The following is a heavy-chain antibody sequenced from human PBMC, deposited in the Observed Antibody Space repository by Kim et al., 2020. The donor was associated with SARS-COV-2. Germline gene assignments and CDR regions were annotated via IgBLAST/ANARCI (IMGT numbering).Heavy chain of an antibody. D-gene: IGHD1-26*01. CDR2: IYYSGST. J-gene: IGHJ1*01. CDR3: ASAPFKWELTSEYFQH. CDR1: GGSISSYY. V-gene: IGHV4-59*01. Sequence: SETLSLTCTVSGGSISSYYWSWIRQPPGKGLEWIGYIYYSGSTNYNPSLKSRVTISVDTSKNQFSLKLSSVTAADTAVYYCASAPFKWELTSEYFQHWGQGTLVTVSS.